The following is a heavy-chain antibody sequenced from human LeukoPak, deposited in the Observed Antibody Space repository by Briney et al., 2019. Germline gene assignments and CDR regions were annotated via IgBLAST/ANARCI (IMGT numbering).Heavy chain of an antibody. CDR2: MNPNSGNT. CDR3: ARVGAAAGRNRKAGIDY. D-gene: IGHD6-13*01. Sequence: ASVKVSCKASGYTFTGYYMHWVRQATGQGLEWMGWMNPNSGNTGYAQKFQGRVTMTRNTSISTAYMELSSLRSEDTAVYYCARVGAAAGRNRKAGIDYWGQGTLVTVSS. CDR1: GYTFTGYY. V-gene: IGHV1-8*02. J-gene: IGHJ4*02.